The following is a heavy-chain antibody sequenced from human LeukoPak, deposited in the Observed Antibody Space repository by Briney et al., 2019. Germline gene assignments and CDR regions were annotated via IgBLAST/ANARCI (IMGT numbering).Heavy chain of an antibody. CDR1: GYIFTSFW. D-gene: IGHD2-8*01. CDR3: AKSAYDSHQIDY. J-gene: IGHJ4*02. CDR2: IHPGDSDI. V-gene: IGHV5-51*01. Sequence: GESLKISCKGSGYIFTSFWINWVRQMPGKGLEWMGIIHPGDSDIRYRPSFQGQVTISADKSINTAYLQWSSLKASDTAMYFCAKSAYDSHQIDYWGQGTLVTVSS.